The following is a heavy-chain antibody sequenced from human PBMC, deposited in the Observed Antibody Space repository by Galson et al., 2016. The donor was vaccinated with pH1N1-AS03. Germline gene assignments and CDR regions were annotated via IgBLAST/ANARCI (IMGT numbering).Heavy chain of an antibody. CDR1: GYTFTSYY. CDR3: AREFRGGLFDY. V-gene: IGHV1-46*01. D-gene: IGHD3-10*01. CDR2: IIPSDSRT. J-gene: IGHJ4*02. Sequence: SVKVSCKASGYTFTSYYMHWVRQAPGQGLEWMGIIIPSDSRTNYALKFQGRVTTTRDTSTSTVYMDLSGLRSEDTAVYYCAREFRGGLFDYWGQGILVTVSS.